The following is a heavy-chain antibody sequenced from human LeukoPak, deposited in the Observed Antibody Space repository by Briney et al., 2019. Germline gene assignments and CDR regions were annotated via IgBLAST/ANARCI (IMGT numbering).Heavy chain of an antibody. D-gene: IGHD3-3*01. CDR1: GDSISNGRCY. Sequence: SETLFLSCSVPGDSISNGRCYWSWMRQAAGKGLDRIGRSYTSGSTKYNPYLKSRVTISVDTSKNQFSLKLSSVTAGDTAVYYCASTTPRYYDFWSGSYYYMDVWGKGTTVTVSS. CDR2: SYTSGST. J-gene: IGHJ6*03. V-gene: IGHV4-61*02. CDR3: ASTTPRYYDFWSGSYYYMDV.